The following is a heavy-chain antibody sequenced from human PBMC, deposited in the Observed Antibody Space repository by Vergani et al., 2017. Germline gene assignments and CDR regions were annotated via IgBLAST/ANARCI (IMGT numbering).Heavy chain of an antibody. CDR2: INHSGST. V-gene: IGHV4-38-2*01. CDR3: ARGAHGYYCSGGSCPFDY. D-gene: IGHD2-15*01. CDR1: GYSISSGYY. J-gene: IGHJ4*02. Sequence: QVQLQESGPGLVKPSETLSLTCAVSGYSISSGYYWGWIRQPPGKGLEWIGEINHSGSTNYNPSLKSRVTISVDTSKNQFSLNLSSVTAADTAVYYCARGAHGYYCSGGSCPFDYWGQGTLVTVSS.